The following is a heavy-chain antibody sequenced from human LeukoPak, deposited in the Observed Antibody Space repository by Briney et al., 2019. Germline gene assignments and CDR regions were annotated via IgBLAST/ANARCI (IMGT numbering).Heavy chain of an antibody. J-gene: IGHJ4*02. CDR2: ISAYNGNT. D-gene: IGHD3-22*01. CDR3: ARDLFAYYDSSGYSDY. Sequence: GESLKISCKASGYTFTSYGISWVRQAPGQGLEWMGWISAYNGNTNYAQKLQGRVTMTTDTSTSTAYMELRSLRSDDTAVYYCARDLFAYYDSSGYSDYWGQGTLVTVSS. V-gene: IGHV1-18*01. CDR1: GYTFTSYG.